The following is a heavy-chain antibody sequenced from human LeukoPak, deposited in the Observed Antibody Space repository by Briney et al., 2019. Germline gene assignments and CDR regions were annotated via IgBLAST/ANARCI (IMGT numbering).Heavy chain of an antibody. CDR1: GYTLTELS. D-gene: IGHD4-17*01. J-gene: IGHJ3*02. Sequence: ASVKVSCKVSGYTLTELSMHWVRLAPGKGLEWMGGFDPEDGETIYAQKFQGRVTMTEDTSTDTAYMELSSLRSEDTAVYYCATSGPGDYGDIEAFDIWGQGTMVTVSS. CDR3: ATSGPGDYGDIEAFDI. CDR2: FDPEDGET. V-gene: IGHV1-24*01.